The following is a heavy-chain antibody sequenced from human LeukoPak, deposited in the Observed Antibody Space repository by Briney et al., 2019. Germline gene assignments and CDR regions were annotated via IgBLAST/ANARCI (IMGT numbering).Heavy chain of an antibody. V-gene: IGHV3-23*01. CDR1: GFTVSSNA. CDR3: AKDPGKVDYDILTGYLDPTDY. J-gene: IGHJ4*02. Sequence: PGGSLRLSCAASGFTVSSNAMSWVRQAPGKGLEWVSTSGSGGSTYYTDSVKGRFTISRDNAKNTLYLQMNSLRAEDAAVYYCAKDPGKVDYDILTGYLDPTDYWGQGTLVTVSS. D-gene: IGHD3-9*01. CDR2: SGSGGST.